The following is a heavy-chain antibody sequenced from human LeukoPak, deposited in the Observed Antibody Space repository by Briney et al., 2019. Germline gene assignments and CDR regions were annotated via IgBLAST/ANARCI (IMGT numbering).Heavy chain of an antibody. D-gene: IGHD1-26*01. J-gene: IGHJ4*02. CDR2: ISSSSSYI. V-gene: IGHV3-21*01. CDR1: GFTFSSYS. Sequence: PGGSLRLSCAASGFTFSSYSMNWVRQAPGKGLEWVSSISSSSSYIYYADSVKGRFTISRDNAKNSPYQQMNSLRAEDTAVYYCAREVGRRFDYWGQGTLVTVSS. CDR3: AREVGRRFDY.